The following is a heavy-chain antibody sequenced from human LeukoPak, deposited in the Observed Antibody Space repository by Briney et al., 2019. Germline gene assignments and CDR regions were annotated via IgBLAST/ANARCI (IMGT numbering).Heavy chain of an antibody. V-gene: IGHV4-59*12. CDR1: GGSISSYY. J-gene: IGHJ6*02. CDR2: IYYSGST. CDR3: ASLGQYYYYGMDV. Sequence: SETLSLTCSVSGGSISSYYWSWIRQPPGKGLEWIGYIYYSGSTNYNPSLQSRVTISVDTSRNQFSLKLSSVTAADTAVYYCASLGQYYYYGMDVWGQGTTVTVSS.